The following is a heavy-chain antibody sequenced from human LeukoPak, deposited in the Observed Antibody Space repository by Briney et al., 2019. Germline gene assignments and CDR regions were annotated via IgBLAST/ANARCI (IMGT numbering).Heavy chain of an antibody. D-gene: IGHD2-15*01. J-gene: IGHJ3*02. CDR1: GGSISSGDYY. Sequence: TSETLSLTCTVSGGSISSGDYYWSWIRQPPGKGLEWIGYIYYSGSTYYNPSLKSRVTISVDTSKNQFSLKLSSVTAADTAVYYCARVRGGICSGGSCYFAAEDHAFDIWGQGTMVTVSS. CDR2: IYYSGST. CDR3: ARVRGGICSGGSCYFAAEDHAFDI. V-gene: IGHV4-30-4*01.